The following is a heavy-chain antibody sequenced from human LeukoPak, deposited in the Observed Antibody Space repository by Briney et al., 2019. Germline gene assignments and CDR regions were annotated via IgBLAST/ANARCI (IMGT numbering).Heavy chain of an antibody. V-gene: IGHV3-11*01. J-gene: IGHJ2*01. D-gene: IGHD3-3*01. CDR3: AATDYDFWSGHLRYFDL. CDR1: GFTFSDYY. CDR2: ISSSGSTI. Sequence: GVLRLSCAASGFTFSDYYMSWIRQAPGKGLEWVSYISSSGSTIYYADSVKGRFTISRDNAKNSLYLQMNSLRAEDTAVYYCAATDYDFWSGHLRYFDLWGRGTLVTVSS.